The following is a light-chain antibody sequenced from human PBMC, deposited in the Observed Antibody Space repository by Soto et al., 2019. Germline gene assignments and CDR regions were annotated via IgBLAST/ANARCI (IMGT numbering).Light chain of an antibody. Sequence: QAVVTQPASVSGSPGQSITISCTGTSSNVGSYNLVSWYQQHPGEAPKLMIYEASKRPSGVSNRFSGSKSGNTASLTISGLQAEDEADYYCCSYAGSDTMIFGGGTKVTVL. CDR2: EAS. V-gene: IGLV2-23*01. CDR3: CSYAGSDTMI. J-gene: IGLJ2*01. CDR1: SSNVGSYNL.